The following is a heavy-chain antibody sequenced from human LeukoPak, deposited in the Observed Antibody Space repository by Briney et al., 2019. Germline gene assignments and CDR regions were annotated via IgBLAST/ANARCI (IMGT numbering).Heavy chain of an antibody. CDR2: IIPIFGTA. D-gene: IGHD1-14*01. V-gene: IGHV1-69*13. Sequence: ASVKVSCKASGGTFSSYAVSCVRQAPGQGLEWMGGIIPIFGTANYAQKFQGRVTITADESTSTAYMELSSLRSEDAAVYYCARHPPGVIDYWGQGTLVTVSS. J-gene: IGHJ4*02. CDR1: GGTFSSYA. CDR3: ARHPPGVIDY.